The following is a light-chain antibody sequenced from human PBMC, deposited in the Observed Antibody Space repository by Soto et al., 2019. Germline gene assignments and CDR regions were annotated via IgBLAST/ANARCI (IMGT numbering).Light chain of an antibody. J-gene: IGLJ3*02. V-gene: IGLV2-11*01. CDR1: SSDVGSYKY. CDR2: DVN. Sequence: QSALTQPRSVSGSPGQSVTISCTGTSSDVGSYKYVSWYQHHPGKAPKLMIFDVNKRTSGVPDRFSGSNSGNAASLTISGLQPEDEADYFCCSFVDSDTVLFGGGTQLTVL. CDR3: CSFVDSDTVL.